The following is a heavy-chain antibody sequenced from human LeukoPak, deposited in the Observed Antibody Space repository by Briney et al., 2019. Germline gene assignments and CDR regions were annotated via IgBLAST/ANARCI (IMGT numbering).Heavy chain of an antibody. CDR1: GFTFSSYW. Sequence: GGSLRLSCAVSGFTFSSYWMTWVRQAPGKGLEWVATIKEDGSEGYYVDSVKGRFTISRDTAKSSLYLDMNSLRAEDTSVYYCARESLLGGIDYWGQGTLVTVSS. CDR3: ARESLLGGIDY. J-gene: IGHJ4*02. V-gene: IGHV3-7*04. D-gene: IGHD3-16*01. CDR2: IKEDGSEG.